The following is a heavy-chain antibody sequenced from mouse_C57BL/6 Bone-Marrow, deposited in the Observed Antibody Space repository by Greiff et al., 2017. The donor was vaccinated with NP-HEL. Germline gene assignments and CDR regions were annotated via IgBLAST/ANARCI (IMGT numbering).Heavy chain of an antibody. CDR1: GYTFTSYW. CDR3: ASRRLRRYFDV. D-gene: IGHD2-2*01. Sequence: VQLQESGAELVRPGSSVKLSCKASGYTFTSYWMDWVKQRPGQGLEWIGNIYPSDSETHYNQKFKDKATLTVDKSSSTAYMQLSSLTSEDSAVYYCASRRLRRYFDVWGTGTTVTVSS. J-gene: IGHJ1*03. V-gene: IGHV1-61*01. CDR2: IYPSDSET.